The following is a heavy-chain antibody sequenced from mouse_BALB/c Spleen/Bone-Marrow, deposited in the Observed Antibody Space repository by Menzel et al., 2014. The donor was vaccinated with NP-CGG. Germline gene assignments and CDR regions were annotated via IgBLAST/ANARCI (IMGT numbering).Heavy chain of an antibody. CDR2: ISSGSSTI. CDR3: ARGGKGYAMDY. J-gene: IGHJ4*01. CDR1: GFTFSSFG. V-gene: IGHV5-17*02. Sequence: EVMLVESGGGLVQPGGSRKLSCAASGFTFSSFGMHWVRQAPEKGLEWVAYISSGSSTIYYADTVKGRFTIPRDNPKNTLFLQMTSLRSEDTAMYYCARGGKGYAMDYWGQGTSVTVSS. D-gene: IGHD1-1*02.